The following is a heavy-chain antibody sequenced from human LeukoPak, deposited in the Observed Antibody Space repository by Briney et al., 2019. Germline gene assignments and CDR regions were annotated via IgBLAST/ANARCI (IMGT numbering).Heavy chain of an antibody. D-gene: IGHD6-19*01. CDR1: GFTFSSYP. Sequence: GGSLRLSCAASGFTFSSYPMSWVRLAPGKGLEWVSTISGSGADTYYADSVKGRFTISRDNSKNTLYLQMNSLRAEDTAVYYCARRGAVAGTGDYWGQGTLVTVSS. CDR3: ARRGAVAGTGDY. V-gene: IGHV3-23*01. CDR2: ISGSGADT. J-gene: IGHJ4*02.